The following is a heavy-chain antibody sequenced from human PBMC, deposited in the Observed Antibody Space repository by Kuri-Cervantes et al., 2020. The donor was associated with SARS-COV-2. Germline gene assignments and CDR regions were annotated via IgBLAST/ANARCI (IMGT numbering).Heavy chain of an antibody. CDR2: ISSSSSTI. Sequence: LSLTCAASGFTFSSYSMNWVRQAPGKGLEWVSYISSSSSTIYYADSVKGRFTISRDNAKNSLYLQMNSLRAEDTAVYYCARAFNDILTSWGQGTLVTVSS. V-gene: IGHV3-48*01. CDR1: GFTFSSYS. J-gene: IGHJ5*02. CDR3: ARAFNDILTS. D-gene: IGHD3-9*01.